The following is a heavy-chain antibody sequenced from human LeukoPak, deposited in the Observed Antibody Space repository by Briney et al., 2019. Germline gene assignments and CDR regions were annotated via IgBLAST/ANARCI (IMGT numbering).Heavy chain of an antibody. Sequence: GGSLRLSCAASGFTVSGNYMGWVRQAPGKGLEWVSVLYSGGSTDYADSVKGRFTISTDNSKNTLYPQMNSLRAEDTAVYYCARGSNGWYGFDPWGQGTLVTVSS. V-gene: IGHV3-66*01. CDR2: LYSGGST. CDR1: GFTVSGNY. J-gene: IGHJ5*02. D-gene: IGHD6-19*01. CDR3: ARGSNGWYGFDP.